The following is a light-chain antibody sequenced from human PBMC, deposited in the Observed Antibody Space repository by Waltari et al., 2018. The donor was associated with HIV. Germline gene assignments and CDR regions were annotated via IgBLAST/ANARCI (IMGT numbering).Light chain of an antibody. CDR3: SSYTNHNLSPHVV. J-gene: IGLJ2*01. V-gene: IGLV2-14*03. CDR2: DVS. Sequence: QSALTQPSSVSGSPGQSITISCTGTRGPKFLIFDVSHRPSGVSDRFSGSKSGNTAYLTISGLQTEDEADYFCSSYTNHNLSPHVVFGGGTKLTVL.